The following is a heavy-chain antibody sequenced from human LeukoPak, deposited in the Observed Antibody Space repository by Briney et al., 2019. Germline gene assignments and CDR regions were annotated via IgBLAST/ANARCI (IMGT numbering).Heavy chain of an antibody. CDR3: ARATKFGGTPDY. D-gene: IGHD3-16*01. CDR1: GGSISSYY. J-gene: IGHJ4*02. Sequence: PSETLSLTCTVSGGSISSYYWSWIRQPPGKGLEWIGYIYYSGSTNYNPSLKSRVTISVDTSKNQFSLKLRSVTAADTAVYYCARATKFGGTPDYWGQGTLVTVSS. CDR2: IYYSGST. V-gene: IGHV4-59*01.